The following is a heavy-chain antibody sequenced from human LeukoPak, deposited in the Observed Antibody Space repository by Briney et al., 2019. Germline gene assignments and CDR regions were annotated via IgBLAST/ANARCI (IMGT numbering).Heavy chain of an antibody. Sequence: PGGSLRLSCGASGFTFSSYEMNWVRQAPGKGLEWVSYISSGGSAIYYADSVKGRFTISRDNAKNPLYLQMNSLRAEDTAVYYCARNDYSSSSYFYWGQGTLVTVSS. D-gene: IGHD6-6*01. V-gene: IGHV3-48*03. CDR2: ISSGGSAI. J-gene: IGHJ4*02. CDR3: ARNDYSSSSYFY. CDR1: GFTFSSYE.